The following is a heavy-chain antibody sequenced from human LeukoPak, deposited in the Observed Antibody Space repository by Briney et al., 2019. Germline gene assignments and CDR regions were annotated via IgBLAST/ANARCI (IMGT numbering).Heavy chain of an antibody. Sequence: SETLSLTCTVSGGSISSSRYYWGWIRQPPGKGLEWIGSIYYSGSTYYNPSLKSRVTISVDTSKNQFSLKLSSVTAADTAVYYCARMVSSGWLNWFDPWGQGTLVTVSS. CDR3: ARMVSSGWLNWFDP. D-gene: IGHD6-19*01. CDR2: IYYSGST. J-gene: IGHJ5*02. V-gene: IGHV4-39*01. CDR1: GGSISSSRYY.